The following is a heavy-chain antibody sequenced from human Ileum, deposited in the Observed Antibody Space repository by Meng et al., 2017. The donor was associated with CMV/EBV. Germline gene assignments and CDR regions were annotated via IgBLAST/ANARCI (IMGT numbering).Heavy chain of an antibody. CDR3: AWDIANFLNK. D-gene: IGHD3-3*01. CDR2: IKSKGSGGTT. CDR1: GFNLNDAW. Sequence: AQLVESGGGLVRPGGSLLVSCVGSGFNLNDAWMRWVRQAPRKGLEWIGRIKSKGSGGTTDYVASVKDRFIISRDDSKNTVYLQMNSLEIEDTAVYYCAWDIANFLNKWGQGALVTVSS. V-gene: IGHV3-15*01. J-gene: IGHJ4*02.